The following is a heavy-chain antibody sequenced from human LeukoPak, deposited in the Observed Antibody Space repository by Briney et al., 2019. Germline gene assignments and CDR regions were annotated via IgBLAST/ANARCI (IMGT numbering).Heavy chain of an antibody. J-gene: IGHJ4*02. Sequence: GGSLRLSCAASRFTFSSYWMTWVRQAPGKGLEWVANIKQDGSEKYYVDSVKGRFTISRDNAKNSLYLQMNSLRAEDTAVYYCARLIRPYFDYWGQGTLVTVSS. V-gene: IGHV3-7*05. CDR2: IKQDGSEK. CDR1: RFTFSSYW. CDR3: ARLIRPYFDY.